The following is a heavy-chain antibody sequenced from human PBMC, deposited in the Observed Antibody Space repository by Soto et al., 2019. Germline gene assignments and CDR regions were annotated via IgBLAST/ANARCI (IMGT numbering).Heavy chain of an antibody. CDR2: ISFDGATK. CDR3: AKDQSASSNTYHAMDV. CDR1: EFTFSPYP. J-gene: IGHJ6*02. V-gene: IGHV3-30*09. Sequence: QEQLVESGGGVVQPGRPLRLSCAASEFTFSPYPMHWVRQAPGKGLEWVAVISFDGATKYYADSVKGRFAISRDNSMNTLYLQTNSLTTEDTAVYYCAKDQSASSNTYHAMDVWGPGTTVTVSS. D-gene: IGHD6-6*01.